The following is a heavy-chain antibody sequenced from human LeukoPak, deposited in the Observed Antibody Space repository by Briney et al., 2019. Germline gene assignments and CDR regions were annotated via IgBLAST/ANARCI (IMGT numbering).Heavy chain of an antibody. V-gene: IGHV1-8*01. CDR1: GYTFNNYD. J-gene: IGHJ3*02. CDR2: MNPNSGNT. Sequence: GASVKVSCKVSGYTFNNYDINWVRQAPGQGLEWMGWMNPNSGNTGYAQKFQGRFTLTRETFISTAYMELSRPRSDDTAVYYCATPVKTTGDAFDIWGQGTMVTVSS. D-gene: IGHD4-17*01. CDR3: ATPVKTTGDAFDI.